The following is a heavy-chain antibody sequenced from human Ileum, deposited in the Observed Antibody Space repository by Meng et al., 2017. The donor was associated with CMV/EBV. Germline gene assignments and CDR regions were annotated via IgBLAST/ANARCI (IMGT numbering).Heavy chain of an antibody. D-gene: IGHD6-13*01. CDR3: ARTPGAAAAGSEFDP. CDR1: GFTFSDYY. V-gene: IGHV3-11*01. CDR2: ISSSGSTI. Sequence: YGFTFSDYYMSWIRQDPGKGVEWVSYISSSGSTIYYADSVKGRFTISRDNAKNSLYLKMNSLRAEDTAVYYCARTPGAAAAGSEFDPWGQGTLVTVSS. J-gene: IGHJ5*02.